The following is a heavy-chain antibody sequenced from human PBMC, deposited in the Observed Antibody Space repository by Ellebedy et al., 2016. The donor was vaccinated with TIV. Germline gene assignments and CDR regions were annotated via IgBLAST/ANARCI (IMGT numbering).Heavy chain of an antibody. J-gene: IGHJ4*02. CDR2: ISESGVT. CDR1: TGSFNLYY. Sequence: MPSETLSLTCSVSTGSFNLYYWAWIRQPPEKGLEWIGYISESGVTNYNPSLKSRVTISLDTSKTQLSLKLTSGTAADTAVYHCARQVVRYGRGTYHSLGRETRFDYWGPGSLVTVSS. V-gene: IGHV4-59*08. CDR3: ARQVVRYGRGTYHSLGRETRFDY. D-gene: IGHD3-16*02.